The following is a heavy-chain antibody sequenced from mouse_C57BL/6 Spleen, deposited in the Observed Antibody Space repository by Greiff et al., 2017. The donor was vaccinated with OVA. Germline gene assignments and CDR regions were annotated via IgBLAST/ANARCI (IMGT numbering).Heavy chain of an antibody. CDR2: IISGGSYP. D-gene: IGHD2-10*02. CDR1: GFTFSSYG. J-gene: IGHJ1*03. CDR3: ARQPGMGYFDV. Sequence: EVTLVESGGDLVKPGGSLKLSCAASGFTFSSYGMSCVRQTPYTRLEWVAPIISGGSYPYSPDSVQGRFTISRDNAKNTLYLQMSSLKSDDTARYYCARQPGMGYFDVWGTGTTVTVSS. V-gene: IGHV5-6*01.